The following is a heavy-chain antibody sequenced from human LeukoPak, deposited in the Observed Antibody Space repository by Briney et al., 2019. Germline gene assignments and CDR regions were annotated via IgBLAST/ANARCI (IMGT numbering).Heavy chain of an antibody. Sequence: PGGSLRLSCSASGFIFSTHAMHWVRQAPGKGLEYVSAISNNGYITYYADSVKGRFTISRDNSKKTLFLQMSSLRAEDTAVYFCVKAGVEDDWYFDLWGRGTLVTVSS. CDR1: GFIFSTHA. V-gene: IGHV3-64D*06. J-gene: IGHJ2*01. D-gene: IGHD3-3*01. CDR3: VKAGVEDDWYFDL. CDR2: ISNNGYIT.